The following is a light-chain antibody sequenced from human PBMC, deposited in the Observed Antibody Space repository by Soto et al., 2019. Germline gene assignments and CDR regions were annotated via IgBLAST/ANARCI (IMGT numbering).Light chain of an antibody. J-gene: IGKJ1*01. CDR2: AAS. Sequence: DIQMTQSPSSLSASVGDRVTITCRASQNIATHLSWYQQKSGKAPNLLIHAASSLQSGVPSRFSGSGSWTEFTLTISRLQPEDFATYYCQQSSSTPRTLGQVTKVEI. CDR1: QNIATH. CDR3: QQSSSTPRT. V-gene: IGKV1-39*01.